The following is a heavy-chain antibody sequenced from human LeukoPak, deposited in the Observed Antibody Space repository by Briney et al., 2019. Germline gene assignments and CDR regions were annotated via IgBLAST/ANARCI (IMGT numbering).Heavy chain of an antibody. CDR3: TTREPGISAAFDI. CDR2: IKSKTDGGTT. V-gene: IGHV3-15*01. D-gene: IGHD3-3*02. Sequence: GGSLRLSCAASGFTLSNAWMSWVRQAPGKGLEWVGRIKSKTDGGTTDYAAPVKGRFTISRDDSKNTLYLQMNSLKTEDTAVYYCTTREPGISAAFDIWGQGTMVTVSS. J-gene: IGHJ3*02. CDR1: GFTLSNAW.